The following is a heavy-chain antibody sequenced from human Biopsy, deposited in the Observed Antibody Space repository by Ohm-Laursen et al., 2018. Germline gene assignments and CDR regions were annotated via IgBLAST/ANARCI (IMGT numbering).Heavy chain of an antibody. CDR3: ARWETTLGRSLDS. V-gene: IGHV1-8*01. J-gene: IGHJ4*02. CDR1: GYTFTSHD. CDR2: MSPNTGST. D-gene: IGHD1-26*01. Sequence: GALVKVSCKASGYTFTSHDINWVRQATGQGLEWMGWMSPNTGSTVYAQRFQDRVTMTSDTSTGTAYMELTSLTSDDTAVYFCARWETTLGRSLDSWGQGTLVAVSS.